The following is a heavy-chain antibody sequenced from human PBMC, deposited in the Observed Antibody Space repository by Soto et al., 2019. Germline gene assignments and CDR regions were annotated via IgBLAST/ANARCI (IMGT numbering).Heavy chain of an antibody. V-gene: IGHV4-31*03. CDR2: IYYSGST. Sequence: QVQLQESGPGLVKPSQTLSLTATVYGGSISSGGYYWSWIRQHPGKGLEWIGFIYYSGSTYYNPSLKSRVTISVDTSKNQFSLKVSSVAAADTAVYYCAREGAAPYYYFGMDVWGQGTTVTVSS. CDR1: GGSISSGGYY. D-gene: IGHD6-6*01. CDR3: AREGAAPYYYFGMDV. J-gene: IGHJ6*02.